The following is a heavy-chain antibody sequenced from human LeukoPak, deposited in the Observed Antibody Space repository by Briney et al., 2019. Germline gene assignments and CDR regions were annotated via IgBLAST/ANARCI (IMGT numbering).Heavy chain of an antibody. CDR3: ASEGVVGATTPFDH. D-gene: IGHD1-26*01. CDR2: IYYSGST. Sequence: SQTLSLTXTVSGDSTSSGDYYWSWIRQPPGKGLEWIGYIYYSGSTYYNPSLKSRVSISVDTSKNQFSLKLSSVTAADTAVYYCASEGVVGATTPFDHWGQGTLVTVSS. J-gene: IGHJ4*02. CDR1: GDSTSSGDYY. V-gene: IGHV4-30-4*08.